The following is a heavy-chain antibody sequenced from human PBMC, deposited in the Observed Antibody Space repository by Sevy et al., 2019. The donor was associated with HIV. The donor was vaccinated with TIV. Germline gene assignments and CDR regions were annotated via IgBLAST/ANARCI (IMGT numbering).Heavy chain of an antibody. CDR3: TTASWSQEDYYNY. J-gene: IGHJ4*02. V-gene: IGHV3-15*01. Sequence: GGSLRLSCAASGFTFSNAWMSWVRQAPGKGLEWVGRIKGKIYDGTIDYAAPVKGRFSMSRDDSKNTLYLQMNSLKTADTAVYYCTTASWSQEDYYNYGGQGTLVTVSS. D-gene: IGHD6-13*01. CDR2: IKGKIYDGTI. CDR1: GFTFSNAW.